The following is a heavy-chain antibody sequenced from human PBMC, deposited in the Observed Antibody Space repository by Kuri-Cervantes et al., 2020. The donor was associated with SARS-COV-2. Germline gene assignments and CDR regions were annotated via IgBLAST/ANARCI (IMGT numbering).Heavy chain of an antibody. CDR3: TRQGYSSSWYPYYYYMDV. CDR1: GFTFSSYW. D-gene: IGHD6-13*01. V-gene: IGHV3-73*01. J-gene: IGHJ6*03. CDR2: IRSKANSYAT. Sequence: GESLKISCAASGFTFSSYWMSWARQASGKGLEWVGRIRSKANSYATAYAASVKGRFTISRDDSKNTAYLQMNSLKTEDTAVYYCTRQGYSSSWYPYYYYMDVWGKGTTGTGSS.